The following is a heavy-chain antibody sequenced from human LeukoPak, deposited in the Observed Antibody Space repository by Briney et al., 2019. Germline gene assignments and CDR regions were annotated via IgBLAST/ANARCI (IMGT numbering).Heavy chain of an antibody. Sequence: GASLRLSCAASGFTFSDYWMSWMRQAPGKGLEWVANIKYDGDEEYYVDSVKGRFTISRDNAKSSLYLQLNSLRIEDTAVYYCKSGGAAPGSFDNWGQGTLVTVSP. CDR3: KSGGAAPGSFDN. J-gene: IGHJ4*02. CDR1: GFTFSDYW. CDR2: IKYDGDEE. D-gene: IGHD6-13*01. V-gene: IGHV3-7*01.